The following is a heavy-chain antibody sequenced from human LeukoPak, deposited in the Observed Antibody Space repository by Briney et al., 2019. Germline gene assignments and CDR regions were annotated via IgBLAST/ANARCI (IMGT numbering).Heavy chain of an antibody. J-gene: IGHJ4*02. Sequence: GGSLRLSCAASGFTFSSYSMNWVRQAPGKGLEWVSYISSSSSTIYYADSVKGRFTISRDNAKNSLYLQMNSLRAEDTAVYYCAREEKVEYGGNGRYFDYWGQGTLVTVSS. CDR2: ISSSSSTI. D-gene: IGHD5-12*01. V-gene: IGHV3-48*04. CDR1: GFTFSSYS. CDR3: AREEKVEYGGNGRYFDY.